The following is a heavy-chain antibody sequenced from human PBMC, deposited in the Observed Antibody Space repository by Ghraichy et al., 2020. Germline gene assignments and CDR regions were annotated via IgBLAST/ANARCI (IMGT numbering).Heavy chain of an antibody. V-gene: IGHV4-39*07. CDR1: GGSISSSSYY. J-gene: IGHJ6*02. CDR3: ASIAVAGTRFPRFEEEGDGMDV. CDR2: IYYSGST. D-gene: IGHD6-19*01. Sequence: SETLSLTCTVSGGSISSSSYYWGWIRQPPGKGLEWIGSIYYSGSTYYNPSLKSRVTISVDTSKNQFSLKLSSVTAADTAVYYCASIAVAGTRFPRFEEEGDGMDVWGQGTTVTVSS.